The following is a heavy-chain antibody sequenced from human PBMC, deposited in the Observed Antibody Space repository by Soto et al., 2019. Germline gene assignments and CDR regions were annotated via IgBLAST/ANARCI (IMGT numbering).Heavy chain of an antibody. CDR2: ISGSGGST. D-gene: IGHD3-10*01. CDR1: GFTFSSYA. Sequence: EVQLLESGGGLVQPGGSLRLSCAASGFTFSSYAMSWVRQAPGKGLEWVSAISGSGGSTYYADSVKGRFTISRDNSKNTLYLQMNSLRAEDTAVYYCAKDVGPYYGSGSYFDYWCQGTLVTVSS. V-gene: IGHV3-23*01. CDR3: AKDVGPYYGSGSYFDY. J-gene: IGHJ4*02.